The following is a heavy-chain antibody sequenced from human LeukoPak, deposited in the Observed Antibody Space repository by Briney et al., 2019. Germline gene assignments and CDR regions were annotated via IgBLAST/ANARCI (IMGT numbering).Heavy chain of an antibody. V-gene: IGHV3-48*04. Sequence: GGSLRLSCAASGFTFSSYSMNWVRQAPGKGLEWVSYISSSGTTIYYADSVKGRFTISRDNAKNSLYLQMSSLRADDTAVYYCARVGVITAAGTYDLWGQGTLVTVSS. CDR3: ARVGVITAAGTYDL. J-gene: IGHJ5*02. CDR1: GFTFSSYS. CDR2: ISSSGTTI. D-gene: IGHD6-13*01.